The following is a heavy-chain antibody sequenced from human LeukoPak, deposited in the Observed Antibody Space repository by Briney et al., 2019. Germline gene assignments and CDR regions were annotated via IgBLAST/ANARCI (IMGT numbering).Heavy chain of an antibody. Sequence: SETLSLTCTVSGGSISSSSYYWGWIRQPPGKGLEWIGSIYYSGSTYYHPSLKSRVTISVDTSKNQISLKLKSMTAADTAVYYCARGTDPGSWSGMNPYNDAFDIWGRGTMVTVS. D-gene: IGHD6-13*01. J-gene: IGHJ3*02. CDR2: IYYSGST. CDR1: GGSISSSSYY. CDR3: ARGTDPGSWSGMNPYNDAFDI. V-gene: IGHV4-39*01.